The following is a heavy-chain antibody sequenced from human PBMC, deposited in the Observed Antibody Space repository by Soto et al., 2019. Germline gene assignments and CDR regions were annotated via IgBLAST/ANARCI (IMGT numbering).Heavy chain of an antibody. CDR1: GFTFSSYN. CDR2: ISSSSSTI. Sequence: EVQLVESGGGLVQPGGSVRLSCAASGFTFSSYNMNWVRQAPGKGLEWVSYISSSSSTIYYADSVKGRFTISRDNAKNSLYLQMNSLRDEDTAVYYCARAPTVYSYGYGYWGQGTLVTVSS. D-gene: IGHD5-18*01. CDR3: ARAPTVYSYGYGY. J-gene: IGHJ4*02. V-gene: IGHV3-48*02.